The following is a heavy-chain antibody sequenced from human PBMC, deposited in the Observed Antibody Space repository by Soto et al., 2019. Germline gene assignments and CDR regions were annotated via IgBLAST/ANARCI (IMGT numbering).Heavy chain of an antibody. V-gene: IGHV3-43*01. CDR2: ISWDGGSA. J-gene: IGHJ4*02. CDR3: AKAISSHSRLFSV. Sequence: XRSLRLTCADSGFTLNEYPMHWVRQAPGKGLEWVSLISWDGGSASYADSVEGRFTISRDNSKNSLYLQMNSLRTDDTALYYCAKAISSHSRLFSVWGQVTLVTVSS. CDR1: GFTLNEYP. D-gene: IGHD6-6*01.